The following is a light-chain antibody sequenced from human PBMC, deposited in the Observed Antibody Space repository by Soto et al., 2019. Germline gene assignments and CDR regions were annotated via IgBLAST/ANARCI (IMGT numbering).Light chain of an antibody. CDR3: GAWDNSLSVYV. Sequence: QSVLTQPPSVSAAPGQEVTISCSGSSSNVGYNSVSWYQQLPGTAPKLLIYDNNKRPSVIPARFSGSKSGTSATLGITGLQTGDEADYYCGAWDNSLSVYVFGSGTKLTVL. CDR2: DNN. CDR1: SSNVGYNS. V-gene: IGLV1-51*01. J-gene: IGLJ1*01.